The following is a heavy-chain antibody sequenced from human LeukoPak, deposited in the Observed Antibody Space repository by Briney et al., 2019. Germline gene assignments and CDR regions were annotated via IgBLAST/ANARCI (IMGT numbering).Heavy chain of an antibody. D-gene: IGHD5-12*01. J-gene: IGHJ4*02. CDR2: IKEDGSEK. V-gene: IGHV3-7*01. CDR1: GFTFSSYW. Sequence: PGGSLRLSCAASGFTFSSYWMSWVRQAPGKGLEWVANIKEDGSEKYYVDSMKGRFTISRDNAKNSLYLQMSSLRAEDTAVYYCARDGGGYDVWGQGTLVTVSS. CDR3: ARDGGGYDV.